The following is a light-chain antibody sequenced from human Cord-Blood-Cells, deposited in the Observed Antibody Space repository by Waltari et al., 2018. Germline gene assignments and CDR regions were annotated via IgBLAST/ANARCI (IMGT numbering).Light chain of an antibody. CDR3: QQSYSTPYT. J-gene: IGKJ2*01. CDR1: QSISSY. Sequence: DIQMTQSQSSLSASVGDRVIIPCRASQSISSYLNWYQQKPGKAPKLLIYAASSLQSGVPSRFSGSGSGTDFTLTISSLQPEDFATYYCQQSYSTPYTFGQGTKLEIK. CDR2: AAS. V-gene: IGKV1-39*01.